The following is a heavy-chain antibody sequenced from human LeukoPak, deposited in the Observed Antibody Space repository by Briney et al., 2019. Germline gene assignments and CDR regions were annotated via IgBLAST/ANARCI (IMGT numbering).Heavy chain of an antibody. V-gene: IGHV1-24*01. Sequence: ASVKVSCKVSGYTLTELSMHWVRQAPGKGLEWMGGFDPEDGETIYAQKFQGGVTMTEDTSTDTAYMELSSLRSEDTAVYYCATAPAEYDSSGFDYWGQGTLVTVSS. CDR2: FDPEDGET. CDR3: ATAPAEYDSSGFDY. J-gene: IGHJ4*02. CDR1: GYTLTELS. D-gene: IGHD3-22*01.